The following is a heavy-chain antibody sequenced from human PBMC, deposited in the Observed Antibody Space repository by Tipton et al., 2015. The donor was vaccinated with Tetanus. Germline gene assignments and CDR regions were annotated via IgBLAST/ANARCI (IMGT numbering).Heavy chain of an antibody. Sequence: QSGAEVKKPGESLKISCKGSGDSFSTYWIGWVRQMPGKGLEWMGIIYPDDSDTRYSPSFQGQVTISADKSISTAYLQWSSLKASDPAMYYCARGSSRSPYYYVMGLWGQASTVSVSS. D-gene: IGHD3-22*01. J-gene: IGHJ6*02. CDR1: GDSFSTYW. V-gene: IGHV5-51*01. CDR2: IYPDDSDT. CDR3: ARGSSRSPYYYVMGL.